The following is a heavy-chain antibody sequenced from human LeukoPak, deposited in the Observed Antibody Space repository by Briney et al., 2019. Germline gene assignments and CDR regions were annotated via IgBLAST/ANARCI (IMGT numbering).Heavy chain of an antibody. CDR1: GGSISSSSYY. CDR2: IYYSGST. V-gene: IGHV4-39*07. J-gene: IGHJ2*01. Sequence: PSETLSLTCTVSGGSISSSSYYWGWIRQPPGKGLEWIGSIYYSGSTYYNPSLKSRVTISVDTSKNQFSLKLSSVTAADTAVYYCARDLNWGRRRYCSSTSCYYWYFDLWGRGTLVTVSS. D-gene: IGHD2-2*01. CDR3: ARDLNWGRRRYCSSTSCYYWYFDL.